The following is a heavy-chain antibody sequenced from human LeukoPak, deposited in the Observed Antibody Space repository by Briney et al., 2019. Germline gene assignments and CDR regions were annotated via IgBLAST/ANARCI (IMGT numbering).Heavy chain of an antibody. V-gene: IGHV4-34*01. CDR1: GGSFSGYY. Sequence: SETLSLTCAVYGGSFSGYYWSWIRQPPGKGLEWIGEINHSGSTNYNPSLKSRVTISVDTSKNQFSLKLSSVTAADTAVYYCARGNSGSQFDYWGQGTLVTVSS. D-gene: IGHD1-26*01. J-gene: IGHJ4*02. CDR3: ARGNSGSQFDY. CDR2: INHSGST.